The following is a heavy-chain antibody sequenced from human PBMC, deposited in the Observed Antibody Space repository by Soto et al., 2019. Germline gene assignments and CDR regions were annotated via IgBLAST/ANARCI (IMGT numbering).Heavy chain of an antibody. CDR2: IYYSGST. D-gene: IGHD3-10*01. J-gene: IGHJ5*02. V-gene: IGHV4-59*12. CDR3: ARLLFGAANWFDP. CDR1: GGSISSYY. Sequence: SETLSLTCTVSGGSISSYYWSWIRQPPGKGLEWIGYIYYSGSTNYNPSLKSRVTISVDRSKNQFSLKLSSVTAADTAVYYGARLLFGAANWFDPWGQGTLVTVSS.